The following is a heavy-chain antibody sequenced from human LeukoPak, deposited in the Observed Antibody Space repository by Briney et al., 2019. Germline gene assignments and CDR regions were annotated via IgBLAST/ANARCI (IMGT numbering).Heavy chain of an antibody. V-gene: IGHV1-18*01. J-gene: IGHJ5*02. CDR1: GYTFSSYD. CDR3: ARVPRGLVIIPWFDP. D-gene: IGHD3/OR15-3a*01. Sequence: ASVKVSCKASGYTFSSYDITWVRQAPGQGLEWMGWISAYIGNTYYAQNLQGRVTMTTDTSTSTAYMELRSLRSDDTAVYYCARVPRGLVIIPWFDPWGQGTLVTVSS. CDR2: ISAYIGNT.